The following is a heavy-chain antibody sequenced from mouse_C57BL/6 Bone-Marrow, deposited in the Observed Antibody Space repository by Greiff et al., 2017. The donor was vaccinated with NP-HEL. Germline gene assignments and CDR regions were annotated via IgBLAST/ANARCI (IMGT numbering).Heavy chain of an antibody. Sequence: VQLQQSGAELARPGASVKLSCKASGYTFTSYGISWVKQRTGQGLEWIGEIYPRSGNTYYNDGFKGKATLTADKSSSTAYMELRSLTSEDSAVYFCARRSYYGPFAYWGQGTLVTVSA. CDR2: IYPRSGNT. J-gene: IGHJ3*01. V-gene: IGHV1-81*01. CDR3: ARRSYYGPFAY. CDR1: GYTFTSYG. D-gene: IGHD1-1*01.